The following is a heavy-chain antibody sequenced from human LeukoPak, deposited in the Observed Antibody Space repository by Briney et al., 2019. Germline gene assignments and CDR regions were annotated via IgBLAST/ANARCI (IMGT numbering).Heavy chain of an antibody. D-gene: IGHD6-13*01. Sequence: KPSQTLSLACTVSGGSISSSDYYWSWIRQPPGKGLEWIGYIYYSGSTYYNPSLKSRVTISVDTSKNQFSLKLSSATAADTAVYYCAREAVAAAEVDYWGQGTLVTVSS. J-gene: IGHJ4*02. CDR2: IYYSGST. CDR1: GGSISSSDYY. CDR3: AREAVAAAEVDY. V-gene: IGHV4-30-4*01.